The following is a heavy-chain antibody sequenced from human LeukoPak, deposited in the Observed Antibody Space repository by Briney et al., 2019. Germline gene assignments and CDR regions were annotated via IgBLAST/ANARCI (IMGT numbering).Heavy chain of an antibody. D-gene: IGHD3-10*01. V-gene: IGHV4-34*01. Sequence: KPSETLSLTCAVFNGSFSGYYWAWFRQPPGKGLEWVGEINHSGSTNYHPSLQSRVSISRDTSKMEFSLKVNSMTAADTAVYYCARGGATYYYGSGTSPWGQGTLVTVSS. CDR2: INHSGST. J-gene: IGHJ5*02. CDR3: ARGGATYYYGSGTSP. CDR1: NGSFSGYY.